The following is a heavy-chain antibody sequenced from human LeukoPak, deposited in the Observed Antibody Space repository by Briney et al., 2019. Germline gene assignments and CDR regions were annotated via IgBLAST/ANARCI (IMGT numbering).Heavy chain of an antibody. D-gene: IGHD3-9*01. V-gene: IGHV1-2*02. CDR2: INPNSGGT. J-gene: IGHJ4*02. Sequence: ASVNVSCKASGYTFTGYYMRWVRQAPGQGLEWMGWINPNSGGTNYAQKFQCRVTMTRDTSISIAYMGLSRLKSDDTAVYYCARDLNDYGDFWGQGTLVNVSS. CDR3: ARDLNDYGDF. CDR1: GYTFTGYY.